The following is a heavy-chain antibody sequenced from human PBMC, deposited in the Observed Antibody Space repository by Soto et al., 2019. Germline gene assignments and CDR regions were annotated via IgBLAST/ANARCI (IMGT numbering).Heavy chain of an antibody. CDR1: GYTFTGYY. D-gene: IGHD4-17*01. J-gene: IGHJ2*01. V-gene: IGHV1-2*02. CDR2: INPNSGGT. Sequence: QVQLVQSGAEVKKPGASVKVSCKASGYTFTGYYMHWVRQAPGQGLEWMGWINPNSGGTNYAQKFQGRVTMTRDTSISTAYMELSRLRSDDTAVYYCARDSDAHYGGDWYFDLWGRGTLVTVSS. CDR3: ARDSDAHYGGDWYFDL.